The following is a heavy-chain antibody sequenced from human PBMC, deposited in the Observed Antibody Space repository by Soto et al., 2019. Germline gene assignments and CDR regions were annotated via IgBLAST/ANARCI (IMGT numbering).Heavy chain of an antibody. Sequence: GGSLRLSCAASGFTFDDYAMHWVRQAPGKGLEWVSGISWNSGSIGYADSVKGRFTISRDNAKNSLYLQMNSLRAEDTALYYCAKDSRELLTFHAFDIWGQGTMVTVSS. V-gene: IGHV3-9*01. CDR1: GFTFDDYA. CDR3: AKDSRELLTFHAFDI. D-gene: IGHD1-26*01. CDR2: ISWNSGSI. J-gene: IGHJ3*02.